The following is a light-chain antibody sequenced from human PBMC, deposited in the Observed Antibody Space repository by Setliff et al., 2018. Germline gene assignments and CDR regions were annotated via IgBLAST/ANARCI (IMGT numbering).Light chain of an antibody. J-gene: IGLJ1*01. CDR3: ASYIGSSTYV. Sequence: QSALTQPASVSGSPGQSITISCAGTSSDVGAYNLVSWHQQHPGKGPKVLIYEVTKRPSGVSTRFSGSKSGDTASLTISGLQAEDEADYHCASYIGSSTYVFGSGTKV. CDR2: EVT. CDR1: SSDVGAYNL. V-gene: IGLV2-23*02.